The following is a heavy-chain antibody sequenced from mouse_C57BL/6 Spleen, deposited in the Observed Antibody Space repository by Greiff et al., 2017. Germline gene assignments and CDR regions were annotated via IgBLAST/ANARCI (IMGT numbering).Heavy chain of an antibody. CDR3: ARSVLLRYWYFDV. Sequence: QVQLQQSGPELVKPGASVTISCKASGYAFSSSWMNWVKQRPGKGLEWIGRIYPGDGDTNYNGKFKGKATLTADKSSSTAYMQLSSLTSEDSAVYFCARSVLLRYWYFDVWGTGTTVTVSS. CDR2: IYPGDGDT. V-gene: IGHV1-82*01. CDR1: GYAFSSSW. J-gene: IGHJ1*03. D-gene: IGHD1-1*01.